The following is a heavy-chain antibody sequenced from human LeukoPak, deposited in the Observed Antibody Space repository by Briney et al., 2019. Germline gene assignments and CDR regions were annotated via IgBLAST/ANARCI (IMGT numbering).Heavy chain of an antibody. V-gene: IGHV3-21*01. CDR1: GFTFSGST. D-gene: IGHD3-10*01. CDR3: ARGGGYGSFDY. CDR2: ISTSSSYI. J-gene: IGHJ4*02. Sequence: GGSLRLSCAASGFTFSGSTMNWVRQAPGKGLEWVSFISTSSSYIYYADSVKGRFTISRDNAKNSLYLQMNSLRAEDTAVYYCARGGGYGSFDYWGQGTLVTVSS.